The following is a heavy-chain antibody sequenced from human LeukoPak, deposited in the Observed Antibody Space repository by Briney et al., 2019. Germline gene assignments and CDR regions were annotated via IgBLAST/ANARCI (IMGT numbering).Heavy chain of an antibody. CDR3: ARGIGSYPDAFDI. D-gene: IGHD1-26*01. V-gene: IGHV1-8*01. J-gene: IGHJ3*02. CDR1: GYTFTSYN. CDR2: MNPNSGNT. Sequence: EASVKVSCKASGYTFTSYNINWVRQATGQGLEWMGWMNPNSGNTGYAQKFQGRVTMTRNTSISTAYMELSSLRSEDTAVYYCARGIGSYPDAFDIWGQGTMVTVSS.